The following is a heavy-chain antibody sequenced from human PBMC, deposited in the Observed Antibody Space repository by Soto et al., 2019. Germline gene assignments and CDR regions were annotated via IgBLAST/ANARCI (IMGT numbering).Heavy chain of an antibody. Sequence: QVQLQESGPGLVKPSQTLSLSCTVSGGSLSSGGYYWSWIRQHPGKGLEWIGFIYYSGSTYYNPSLKSRVTISVDTSQNQFALKLSSVTAAHTAVYYCARDTQRGYSGYFDSWGQGTLVTVSS. D-gene: IGHD5-12*01. CDR1: GGSLSSGGYY. V-gene: IGHV4-31*03. CDR2: IYYSGST. CDR3: ARDTQRGYSGYFDS. J-gene: IGHJ4*02.